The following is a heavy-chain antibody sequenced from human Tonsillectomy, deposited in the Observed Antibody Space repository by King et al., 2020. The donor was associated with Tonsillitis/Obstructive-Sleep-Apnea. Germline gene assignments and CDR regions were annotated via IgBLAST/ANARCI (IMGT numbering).Heavy chain of an antibody. J-gene: IGHJ3*02. CDR1: GGSFSGYY. CDR3: ARGLTHLYYDMWTGDAFDS. V-gene: IGHV4-34*01. Sequence: VQLQQWGAGLLKPSETLSLTCAVYGGSFSGYYWSWIRQPPGKGLEWIGEINHSGSTNYNPSLKSRVTISVDTSKKQFSLKLTSVTAADTAVYYCARGLTHLYYDMWTGDAFDSWGQGTMGTVSS. CDR2: INHSGST. D-gene: IGHD3-9*01.